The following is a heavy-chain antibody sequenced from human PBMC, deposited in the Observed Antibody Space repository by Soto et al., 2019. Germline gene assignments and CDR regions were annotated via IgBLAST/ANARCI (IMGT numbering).Heavy chain of an antibody. J-gene: IGHJ6*02. CDR3: AKGGSAAAAGKNYYYGMDV. CDR2: ISGSGGST. Sequence: GGSPRLSCAASGFTFSSYAMSWVRQAPGKGLEWVSAISGSGGSTYYADSVKCRFTISRDNSKNTLYLQMNSLRAEDTAVYYSAKGGSAAAAGKNYYYGMDVWGQGTTVTVSS. CDR1: GFTFSSYA. V-gene: IGHV3-23*01. D-gene: IGHD6-13*01.